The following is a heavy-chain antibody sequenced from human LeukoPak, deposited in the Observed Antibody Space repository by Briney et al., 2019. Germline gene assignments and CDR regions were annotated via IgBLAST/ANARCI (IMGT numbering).Heavy chain of an antibody. D-gene: IGHD2-21*02. CDR1: GGSISSSSYY. Sequence: SETLSLTCTVSGGSISSSSYYWGWIRQPPGKGLEWIGSIYYSGSTYYHPALKSRITISVNTSKNQFSLKLSSVTAADTAVYYCARHLAVVTAIAYWGQGTLVTVSS. CDR2: IYYSGST. V-gene: IGHV4-39*01. CDR3: ARHLAVVTAIAY. J-gene: IGHJ4*02.